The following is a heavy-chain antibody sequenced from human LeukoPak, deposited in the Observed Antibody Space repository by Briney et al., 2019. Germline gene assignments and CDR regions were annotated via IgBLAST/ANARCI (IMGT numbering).Heavy chain of an antibody. V-gene: IGHV3-49*04. CDR2: IRSKAYGGTT. CDR1: GFTFGDYA. J-gene: IGHJ4*02. Sequence: GGSLRLSCTASGFTFGDYAMSWVRQAPGKGLEWVGFIRSKAYGGTTEYAASVKGRFTISRDDSKSIAYLQMNSLKTEDTAVYYCTRHSSGWPFDYWGQGTLVTVSS. D-gene: IGHD6-19*01. CDR3: TRHSSGWPFDY.